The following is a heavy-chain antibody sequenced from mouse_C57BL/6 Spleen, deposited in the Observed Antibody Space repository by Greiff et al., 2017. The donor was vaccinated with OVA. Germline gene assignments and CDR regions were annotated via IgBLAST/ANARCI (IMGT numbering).Heavy chain of an antibody. D-gene: IGHD1-1*01. CDR2: IDPSDSYT. CDR1: GYTFTSYW. V-gene: IGHV1-69*01. Sequence: QVQLQQPGAELVMPGASVKLSCKASGYTFTSYWMHRVKQRPGQGLEWIGEIDPSDSYTNYNQKFKGKSTLTVDKSSSTAYMQLSSLTSEDSAVYYCARDIHYYGSSYGYFDVWGTGTTVTVSS. CDR3: ARDIHYYGSSYGYFDV. J-gene: IGHJ1*03.